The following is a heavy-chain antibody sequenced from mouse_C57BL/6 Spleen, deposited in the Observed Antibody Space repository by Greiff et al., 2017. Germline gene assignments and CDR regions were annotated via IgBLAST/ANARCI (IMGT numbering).Heavy chain of an antibody. CDR3: ASSYYDGSSSPWYFDV. J-gene: IGHJ1*03. CDR1: GYTFTSYW. Sequence: QVQLQQPGTELVKPGASVKLSCKASGYTFTSYWMHWVKQRPGQGLEWIGNINPSNGGTNYNEKFKSKATLTVDKSSSTAYMQLSSLTSEDSAVYYCASSYYDGSSSPWYFDVWGTGTTVTVSS. V-gene: IGHV1-53*01. CDR2: INPSNGGT. D-gene: IGHD1-1*01.